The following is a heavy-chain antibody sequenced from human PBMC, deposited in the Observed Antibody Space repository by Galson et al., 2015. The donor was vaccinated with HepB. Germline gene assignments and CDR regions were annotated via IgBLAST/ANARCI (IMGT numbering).Heavy chain of an antibody. D-gene: IGHD1-26*01. CDR2: INPNSGGT. CDR1: GYTFTGYY. Sequence: SVKVSCKASGYTFTGYYMHWVRQAPGQGLEWMGRINPNSGGTNYAQKFQGRVTMTRDTSISTAYMELSRLRSDDTAVYYCAREGSGSSDAFDIWGQGTMVTVSS. CDR3: AREGSGSSDAFDI. V-gene: IGHV1-2*06. J-gene: IGHJ3*02.